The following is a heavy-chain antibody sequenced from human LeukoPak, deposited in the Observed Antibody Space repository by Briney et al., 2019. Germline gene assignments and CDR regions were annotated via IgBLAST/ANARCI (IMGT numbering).Heavy chain of an antibody. CDR3: ARVAVAGTSSKYFFDY. CDR1: GFTFRNYA. CDR2: FSGSGGST. D-gene: IGHD6-19*01. Sequence: PGGSLRLSCAASGFTFRNYAMSWVRQAPGRGLEWVSSFSGSGGSTYHADSVKGRFTISRDNSKNTLYPQMNSLRAEDTAVYYCARVAVAGTSSKYFFDYWGQGTLVTVSS. J-gene: IGHJ4*02. V-gene: IGHV3-23*01.